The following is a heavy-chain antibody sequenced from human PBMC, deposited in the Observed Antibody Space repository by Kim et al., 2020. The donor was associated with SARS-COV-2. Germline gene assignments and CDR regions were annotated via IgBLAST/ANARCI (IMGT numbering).Heavy chain of an antibody. D-gene: IGHD6-13*01. CDR3: ARQIGYSSPGNWFDP. J-gene: IGHJ5*02. Sequence: PSLKSRVTISVDTSKNQFSLKLSSVTAADTAVYYCARQIGYSSPGNWFDPWGQGTLVTVSS. V-gene: IGHV4-39*01.